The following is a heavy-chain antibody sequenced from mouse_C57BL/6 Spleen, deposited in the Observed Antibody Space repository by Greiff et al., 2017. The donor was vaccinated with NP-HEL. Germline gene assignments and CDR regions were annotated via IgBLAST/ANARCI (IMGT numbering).Heavy chain of an antibody. CDR3: ARYDYDIRYYFDY. CDR1: GYTFTSYW. J-gene: IGHJ2*01. D-gene: IGHD2-4*01. CDR2: IDPSDSYT. V-gene: IGHV1-59*01. Sequence: QVQLQQPGAELVRPGTSVKLSCKASGYTFTSYWMHWVKQRPGQGLEWIGVIDPSDSYTNYNQKFKGKATLTVDTSSSTAYMQLSSLTSEDSAVYYCARYDYDIRYYFDYWGQGTTLTVSS.